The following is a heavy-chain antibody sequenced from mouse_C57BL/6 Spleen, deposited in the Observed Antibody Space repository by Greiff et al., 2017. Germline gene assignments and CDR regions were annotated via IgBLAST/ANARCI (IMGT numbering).Heavy chain of an antibody. CDR2: IYPRDGST. Sequence: VQLQQSGPELVKPGASVKLSCKASGYTFTSYDLNWVKQRPGQGLEWIGWIYPRDGSTKYNEKFKGKATLTVDTSSSTAYMELHSLTSEDSAVYFCAREGYGSSWYFDVWGTGTTVTVSS. J-gene: IGHJ1*03. CDR1: GYTFTSYD. CDR3: AREGYGSSWYFDV. V-gene: IGHV1-85*01. D-gene: IGHD1-1*01.